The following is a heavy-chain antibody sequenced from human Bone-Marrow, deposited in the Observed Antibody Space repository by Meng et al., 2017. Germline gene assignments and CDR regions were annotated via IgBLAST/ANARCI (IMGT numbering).Heavy chain of an antibody. CDR1: GGSFSGYY. CDR3: ARSPKSRDYYGSGSYYSRFDP. D-gene: IGHD3-10*01. CDR2: INHSGST. Sequence: SETLSLTCAVYGGSFSGYYWSWIRQPPGKGLEWIGEINHSGSTNYNPAIKSRVTISVDTSKNQFPLKLIYVTAADTAGYYCARSPKSRDYYGSGSYYSRFDPWGQGTLVTVSS. J-gene: IGHJ5*02. V-gene: IGHV4-34*01.